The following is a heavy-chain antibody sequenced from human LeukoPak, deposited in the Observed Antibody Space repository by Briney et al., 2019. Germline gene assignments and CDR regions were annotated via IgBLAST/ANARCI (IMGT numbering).Heavy chain of an antibody. CDR1: GGSLSGYY. Sequence: SETLSLTCAVYGGSLSGYYWSWIRQPPGKGLEWIGEINHSGSTNYNPSLKSRVTISVDTSKNQFSLKLSSVTAADTAVYYCARRPITIFGVAAGYNWFDPWGQGTLVTVSS. V-gene: IGHV4-34*01. CDR3: ARRPITIFGVAAGYNWFDP. D-gene: IGHD3-3*01. J-gene: IGHJ5*02. CDR2: INHSGST.